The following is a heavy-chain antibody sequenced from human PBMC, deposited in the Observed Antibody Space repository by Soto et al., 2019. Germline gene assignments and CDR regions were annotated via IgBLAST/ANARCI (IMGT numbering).Heavy chain of an antibody. J-gene: IGHJ4*02. CDR1: GGSISSSY. V-gene: IGHV4-59*01. CDR3: ARDGGGYDFWSGSLD. D-gene: IGHD3-3*01. Sequence: SETLSLTCTVSGGSISSSYWNWIRQPQGKGLEYIGCVYYSGSTNYNPSLKSRVTISVDTSRNEFSLKLSSVTAADTAVYYCARDGGGYDFWSGSLDWGQGTLVTVSS. CDR2: VYYSGST.